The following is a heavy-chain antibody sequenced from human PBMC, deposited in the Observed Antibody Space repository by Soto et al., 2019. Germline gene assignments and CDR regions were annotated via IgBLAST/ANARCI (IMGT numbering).Heavy chain of an antibody. CDR3: ARDKITGLFDY. Sequence: SETLSLTCAVYGGSFSGYYWTWIRQPPGTGLERIGEINHSRSTNYNPSIKSKVTISVDTSKNQFSLKLTSVTAADTAVYYCARDKITGLFDYWGQGTLVTVS. J-gene: IGHJ4*02. V-gene: IGHV4-34*01. D-gene: IGHD2-8*02. CDR2: INHSRST. CDR1: GGSFSGYY.